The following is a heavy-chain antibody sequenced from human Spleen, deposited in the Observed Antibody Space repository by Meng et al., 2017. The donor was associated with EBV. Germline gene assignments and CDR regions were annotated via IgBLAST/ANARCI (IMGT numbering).Heavy chain of an antibody. V-gene: IGHV1-69*01. CDR3: ASESGRGYTPDY. CDR2: LIPMSGAP. J-gene: IGHJ4*02. D-gene: IGHD3-10*01. Sequence: QVQVVEAGAEVKKPGSPVTVPCKTSGGTFTSDAISWVRQAPGQGLEWMGGLIPMSGAPNYAQKFQGRITITADESTSTHYMDLSSLRSEDTAVYYCASESGRGYTPDYWGQGTLVTASS. CDR1: GGTFTSDA.